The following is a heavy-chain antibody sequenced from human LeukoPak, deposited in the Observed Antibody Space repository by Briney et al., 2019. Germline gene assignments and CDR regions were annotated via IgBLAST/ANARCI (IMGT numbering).Heavy chain of an antibody. V-gene: IGHV3-30*04. CDR3: AKNPGGFDY. D-gene: IGHD3-10*01. CDR2: IPYDGSNK. Sequence: GRTLRLSCAASGFTFSSYAMHWVRQAPGKGLEWVALIPYDGSNKYYADSVKGRFTVSRDNSKNTLYLQMNSLRAEDTAVYYCAKNPGGFDYWGQGTLVTVSS. CDR1: GFTFSSYA. J-gene: IGHJ4*02.